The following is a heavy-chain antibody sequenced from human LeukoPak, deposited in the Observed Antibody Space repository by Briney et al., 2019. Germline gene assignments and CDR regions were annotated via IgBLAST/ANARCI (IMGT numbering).Heavy chain of an antibody. CDR3: ARGHSSGWYGY. CDR2: IYYSGSA. V-gene: IGHV4-59*01. D-gene: IGHD6-19*01. CDR1: GGSISSYY. J-gene: IGHJ4*02. Sequence: SETLSLTCTVSGGSISSYYWSWIRQPPGKGLEWIGYIYYSGSANYNPSLKSRVTISVDTSKNQFSLKLSSVTAADTAVYYCARGHSSGWYGYWGQGTLVTVSS.